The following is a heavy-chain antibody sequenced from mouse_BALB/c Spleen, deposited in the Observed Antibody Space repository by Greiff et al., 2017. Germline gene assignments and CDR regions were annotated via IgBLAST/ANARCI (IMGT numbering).Heavy chain of an antibody. J-gene: IGHJ3*01. Sequence: QVTLKESGPGLVAPSQSLSITCTVSGFSLTSYGVHWVRQPPGKGLEWLGVIWAGGSTNYNSALMSRLSISKDNSKSQVFLKMNSLQTDDTAMYYCASLITTAPAWFAYWGQGTLVTVSA. D-gene: IGHD1-2*01. V-gene: IGHV2-9*02. CDR1: GFSLTSYG. CDR3: ASLITTAPAWFAY. CDR2: IWAGGST.